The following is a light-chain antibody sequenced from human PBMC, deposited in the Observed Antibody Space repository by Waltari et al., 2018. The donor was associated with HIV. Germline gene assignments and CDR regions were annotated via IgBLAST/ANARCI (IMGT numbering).Light chain of an antibody. CDR3: ASFTGDDTVM. V-gene: IGLV2-14*03. J-gene: IGLJ3*02. CDR1: DNDFGLRKF. CDR2: DVD. Sequence: SAVTQPASVSGLPGQSGTILCTGDDNDFGLRKFVSWYQQPPGKLPRLIFSDVDSRASGIPYRFSASKSGETSFLTISSLRTEDEALYYCASFTGDDTVMFGGGTLVTVL.